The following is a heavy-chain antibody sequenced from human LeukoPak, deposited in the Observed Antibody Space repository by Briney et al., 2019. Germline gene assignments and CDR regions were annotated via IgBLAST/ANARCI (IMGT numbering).Heavy chain of an antibody. V-gene: IGHV4-59*01. J-gene: IGHJ4*02. D-gene: IGHD6-13*01. Sequence: PSETLSLTCTVSGGCISSYYWSWIRQPPGKGLEWIEYIYYSGSTNYNPSLKSRVTISVDTSKNQFSLKLSSVTAADTAVYYCARGAYSSSWYPDYWGQGTLVTVSS. CDR3: ARGAYSSSWYPDY. CDR1: GGCISSYY. CDR2: IYYSGST.